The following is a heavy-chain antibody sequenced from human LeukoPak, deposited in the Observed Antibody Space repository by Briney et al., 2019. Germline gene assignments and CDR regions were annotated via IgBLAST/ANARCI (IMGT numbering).Heavy chain of an antibody. D-gene: IGHD6-19*01. CDR2: ISYDGSNK. CDR3: AKDGAVSGYFDN. CDR1: GFTFSNYV. Sequence: PGGSLRLSCAASGFTFSNYVLHWVRQAPGKGLEWLAIISYDGSNKYFADSVKGRFTISRDNSKNTLYLQMNSLRAEDTAVYYCAKDGAVSGYFDNWGQGTLVTVSS. J-gene: IGHJ4*02. V-gene: IGHV3-30*18.